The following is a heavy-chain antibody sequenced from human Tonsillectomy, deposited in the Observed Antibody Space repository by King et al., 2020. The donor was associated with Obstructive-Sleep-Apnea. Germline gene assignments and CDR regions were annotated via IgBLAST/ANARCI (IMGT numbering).Heavy chain of an antibody. CDR1: GGSISSSIYS. Sequence: VQLQESGPGLVKPSETLSLTCTVSGGSISSSIYSWGWIRQPPGKGLEWIGSIYYSGSTYYNPSLHSRVTISLDPSKNQFSLKLSSVTAADTAVYYCARDDYGDNSRYFDYWGQGSLVTVSS. CDR2: IYYSGST. D-gene: IGHD4-23*01. V-gene: IGHV4-39*07. J-gene: IGHJ4*02. CDR3: ARDDYGDNSRYFDY.